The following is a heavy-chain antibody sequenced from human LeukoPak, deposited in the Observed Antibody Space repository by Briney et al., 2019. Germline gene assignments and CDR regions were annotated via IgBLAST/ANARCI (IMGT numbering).Heavy chain of an antibody. D-gene: IGHD6-6*01. Sequence: NSSETLSLTCTVSGWSISSDSWSWIRQAPGKGLEWIGDIYYSGDTNYDPSLKSRVTISVDTSKNRFSLRLSSVTAADTAVYYCARIIAGRLDFWGQGTLVTVSS. V-gene: IGHV4-59*01. CDR3: ARIIAGRLDF. CDR2: IYYSGDT. J-gene: IGHJ4*02. CDR1: GWSISSDS.